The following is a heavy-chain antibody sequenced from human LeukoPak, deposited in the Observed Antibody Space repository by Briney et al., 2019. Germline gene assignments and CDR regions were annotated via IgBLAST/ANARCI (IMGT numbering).Heavy chain of an antibody. Sequence: GGSLRLSCAASGFTFRDYAMSWVRQAPGKGLEWVGFIRSKTYGGAADYGASVRGRFTIYRDDSKSIAYLQMNSLEIEDPAVYYCTRIGIAIIGRDPVDYWGQGTLVTVSS. CDR1: GFTFRDYA. CDR3: TRIGIAIIGRDPVDY. CDR2: IRSKTYGGAA. V-gene: IGHV3-49*04. D-gene: IGHD2-21*01. J-gene: IGHJ4*02.